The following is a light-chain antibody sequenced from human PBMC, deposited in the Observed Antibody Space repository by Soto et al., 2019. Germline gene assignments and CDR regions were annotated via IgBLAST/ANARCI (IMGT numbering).Light chain of an antibody. CDR1: SSNIGSNT. CDR3: AACDDSLNGLHWV. CDR2: TNN. Sequence: QSVLTQPPSASGTPGQRVTISCSGSSSNIGSNTVNWYQQLPGTAPKLLIYTNNQRPSGVPDRFSGSKSGTSASLAISGLRSEDEAEYYCAACDDSLNGLHWVFGGGTKLTVL. V-gene: IGLV1-44*01. J-gene: IGLJ3*02.